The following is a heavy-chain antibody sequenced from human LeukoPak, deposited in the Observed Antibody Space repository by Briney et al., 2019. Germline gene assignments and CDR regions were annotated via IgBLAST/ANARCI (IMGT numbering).Heavy chain of an antibody. V-gene: IGHV3-23*01. Sequence: PGGSLRLSCVASEFTFSNYSMNWVRQAPGKGPVWVSAINGSGSSTSYADSVKGRFTVSRDNAKNTLYLQMRRLRVEDTAGYYFVKASWYSSDWILDYLGQGVLVTVSS. D-gene: IGHD6-25*01. CDR1: EFTFSNYS. CDR3: VKASWYSSDWILDY. J-gene: IGHJ4*02. CDR2: INGSGSST.